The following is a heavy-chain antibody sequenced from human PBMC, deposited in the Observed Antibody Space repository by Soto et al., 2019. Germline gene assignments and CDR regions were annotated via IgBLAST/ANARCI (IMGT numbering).Heavy chain of an antibody. D-gene: IGHD3-10*01. CDR3: AKDSSARGSRKIGNWFDP. J-gene: IGHJ5*02. V-gene: IGHV3-23*01. CDR2: ISGSGGST. CDR1: GFTFSSYA. Sequence: EVQLLESGGGLVQPGGSLRLSCAASGFTFSSYATSWVRQAPGKGLEWVSAISGSGGSTYYADSVKGRFTISRDNSKNTLYLQMNSLRAEDTAVYYCAKDSSARGSRKIGNWFDPWGQGTLVTVSS.